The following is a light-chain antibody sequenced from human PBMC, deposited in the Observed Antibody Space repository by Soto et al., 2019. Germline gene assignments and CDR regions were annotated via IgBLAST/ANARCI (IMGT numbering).Light chain of an antibody. CDR1: NSNIGSNT. CDR3: AAWDDRLDGYV. CDR2: TND. V-gene: IGLV1-44*01. Sequence: QSVLTQPPSASGTPGQRVTISCSGSNSNIGSNTVNWYQQFPGTAPKLLIYTNDQRPSGVPDRFSGSKSGTSASLAISGLQSEDEADYYCAAWDDRLDGYVFGAGTKVTV. J-gene: IGLJ1*01.